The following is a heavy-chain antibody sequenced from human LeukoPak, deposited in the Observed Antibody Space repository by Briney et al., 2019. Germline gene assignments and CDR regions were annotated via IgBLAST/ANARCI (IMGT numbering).Heavy chain of an antibody. V-gene: IGHV3-30*02. CDR1: GFTFKNYG. CDR3: AKVILALEDNAFDI. Sequence: PGGSLRLSCVTSGFTFKNYGMHWVRQAPGKGPEWVAFIRYDESEKHYADSAKGRFTISRDISENTLFLQMNGLRAEDTAVYYCAKVILALEDNAFDIWGQGTMVTVSS. D-gene: IGHD2-15*01. J-gene: IGHJ3*02. CDR2: IRYDESEK.